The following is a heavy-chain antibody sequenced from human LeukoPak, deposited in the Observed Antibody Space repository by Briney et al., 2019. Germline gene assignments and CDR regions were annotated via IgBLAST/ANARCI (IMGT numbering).Heavy chain of an antibody. Sequence: PGGSLRLSCAASGFTFNTYTMNWVRQAPGKGLEWVSIISSSGSTTYYADSVKGRFTISRDNAKNSLYLQMNSLRDEDTAVYYCASESTVTHAFDIWGQGTMVTVSS. CDR2: ISSSGSTT. V-gene: IGHV3-48*02. D-gene: IGHD4-17*01. CDR1: GFTFNTYT. CDR3: ASESTVTHAFDI. J-gene: IGHJ3*02.